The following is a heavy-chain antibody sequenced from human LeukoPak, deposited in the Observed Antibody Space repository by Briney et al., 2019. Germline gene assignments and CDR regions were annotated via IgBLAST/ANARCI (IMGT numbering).Heavy chain of an antibody. CDR1: GGSFGGYY. V-gene: IGHV4-34*01. Sequence: SETLSLTCAVYGGSFGGYYWSWIRQPPGKGLEWIGEINHSGSTNYNPSLKSRVTVSVDTSKNQFSLKLSSVTAADTAVYYCASRDYNDYGDSSAPDFDYWGQGTLVTVSS. D-gene: IGHD4-17*01. J-gene: IGHJ4*02. CDR2: INHSGST. CDR3: ASRDYNDYGDSSAPDFDY.